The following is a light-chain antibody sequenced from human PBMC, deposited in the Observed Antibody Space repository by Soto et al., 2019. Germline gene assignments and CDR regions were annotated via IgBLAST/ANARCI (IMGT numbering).Light chain of an antibody. CDR2: GVT. CDR1: SSDVGHSNH. CDR3: NSYTISTTYV. J-gene: IGLJ1*01. Sequence: SALTQPASVSGSPGQSITRSCTGSSSDVGHSNHVSWYQQHPGKAPKLIIYGVTNRPSGISNRFSGSKSGSTASLTISGLQPEDEADYYCNSYTISTTYVFGTGTKVTVL. V-gene: IGLV2-14*03.